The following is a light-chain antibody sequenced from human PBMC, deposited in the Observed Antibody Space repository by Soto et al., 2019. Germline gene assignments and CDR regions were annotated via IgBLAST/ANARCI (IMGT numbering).Light chain of an antibody. CDR3: QTWGTGIWV. CDR2: LNSDGRH. CDR1: SGHSNYA. J-gene: IGLJ3*02. Sequence: QLVLTQSPSASASLGASVTLTCTLSSGHSNYAIAWHQQQPEKGPRFLMRLNSDGRHTKGDGIPDRFSGSSSGAERYLTISSLQSDDEADYYCQTWGTGIWVFGGGTKLTVL. V-gene: IGLV4-69*01.